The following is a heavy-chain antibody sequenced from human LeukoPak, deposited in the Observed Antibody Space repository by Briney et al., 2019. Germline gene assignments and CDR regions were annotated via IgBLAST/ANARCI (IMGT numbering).Heavy chain of an antibody. J-gene: IGHJ4*02. CDR3: ARDKMQQLATFDY. D-gene: IGHD6-13*01. CDR2: INPNSGGT. CDR1: GYTFTGYY. V-gene: IGHV1-2*02. Sequence: ASVKVSCRASGYTFTGYYMHWVRQAPGQGLEWMGWINPNSGGTNYAQKFQGRVTMTRDTSISTAYMELSRLRSDDTAVYYCARDKMQQLATFDYWGQGTLVTVSS.